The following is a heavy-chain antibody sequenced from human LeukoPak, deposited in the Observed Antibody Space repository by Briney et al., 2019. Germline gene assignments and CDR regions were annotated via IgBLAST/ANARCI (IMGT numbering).Heavy chain of an antibody. CDR3: ARDHYDSSGYYPFDY. J-gene: IGHJ4*02. V-gene: IGHV3-53*01. D-gene: IGHD3-22*01. Sequence: PGGSLRLSCAASGFTVSSNYMSWVRQAPGKQLEWVSIIYSGGSTYYADSVKGRFTISRDNSKNTLYLQMNSLRAEDTAVYYCARDHYDSSGYYPFDYWGQGTLVTVSS. CDR2: IYSGGST. CDR1: GFTVSSNY.